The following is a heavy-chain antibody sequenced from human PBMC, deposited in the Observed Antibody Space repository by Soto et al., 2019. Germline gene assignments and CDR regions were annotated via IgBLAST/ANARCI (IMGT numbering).Heavy chain of an antibody. Sequence: QVQLQQWGAGLLKPSETLSLKCAVTGGSLSGYYWSWIRQPPGKGLEWIGEVKDGGHTNYSPSLRGRLTVSAXTSNNQFSLRLNSVTAADTGVYYCARGQEGVVATHWDHGSLVTVSS. CDR2: VKDGGHT. CDR1: GGSLSGYY. V-gene: IGHV4-34*01. J-gene: IGHJ4*01. CDR3: ARGQEGVVATH. D-gene: IGHD5-12*01.